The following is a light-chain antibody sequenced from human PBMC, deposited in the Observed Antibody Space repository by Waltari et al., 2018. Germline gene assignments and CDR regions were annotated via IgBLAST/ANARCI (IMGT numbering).Light chain of an antibody. CDR2: STS. Sequence: QSVLTQPPSASGTPGQRVTISCSGSYSNIGNNPVNWYQPLPGTAPKLLIHSTSQRPSGVPARFSGSKSGTSVSLAISGLQSDDEADYYCATWDGSLEGYVFGTGTKVSVL. J-gene: IGLJ1*01. CDR3: ATWDGSLEGYV. CDR1: YSNIGNNP. V-gene: IGLV1-44*01.